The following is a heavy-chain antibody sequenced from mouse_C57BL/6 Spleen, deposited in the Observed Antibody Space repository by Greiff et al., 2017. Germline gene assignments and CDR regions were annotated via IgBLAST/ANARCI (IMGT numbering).Heavy chain of an antibody. J-gene: IGHJ2*01. D-gene: IGHD1-1*01. V-gene: IGHV5-9*01. CDR3: ARQGRVDYYGSSSFDD. CDR2: ISGGGGNT. CDR1: GFTFSSYT. Sequence: EVQRVESGGGLVKPGGSLKLSCAASGFTFSSYTMSWVRQTPEKRLEWVATISGGGGNTYYPDSVKGRFTISRDNAKNTLYLQMSSLRSEDTALYYCARQGRVDYYGSSSFDDWGQGTTLTVSS.